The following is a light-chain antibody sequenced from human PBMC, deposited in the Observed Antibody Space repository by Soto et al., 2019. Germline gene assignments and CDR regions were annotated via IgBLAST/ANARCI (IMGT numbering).Light chain of an antibody. CDR2: AAS. CDR1: QDISDY. J-gene: IGKJ4*01. CDR3: QQLNSYLLT. Sequence: DIQMTQSPSTLSASVVDRVTITCRASQDISDYLAWYQQRPGKAPKLLIYAASTLQSGVPSRFSGSGSGTEFTLTISSLQTEDFATYSCQQLNSYLLTFGGGTKVDIK. V-gene: IGKV1-9*01.